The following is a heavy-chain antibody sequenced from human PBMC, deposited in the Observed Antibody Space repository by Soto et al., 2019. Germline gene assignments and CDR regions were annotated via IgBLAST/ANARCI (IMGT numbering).Heavy chain of an antibody. CDR3: AKNDDHGSSYHGMDV. D-gene: IGHD4-17*01. J-gene: IGHJ6*01. V-gene: IGHV4-59*01. CDR1: GCSINSYY. CDR2: IYYSGST. Sequence: SETLSLTCTVSGCSINSYYWNWIRQPPGKGLEWIGYIYYSGSTNYNPSLKSRVAISVDTSKNQFSLKLRSVTAADTAMYYCAKNDDHGSSYHGMDVWGQGTTVPVSS.